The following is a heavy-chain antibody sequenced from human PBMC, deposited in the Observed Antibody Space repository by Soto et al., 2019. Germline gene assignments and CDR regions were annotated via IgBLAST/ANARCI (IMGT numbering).Heavy chain of an antibody. CDR3: ARGYREYQLLGYYYMDV. Sequence: PGGSLRLSCAASGFTFSSYWMSWVRQAPGKGLEWVANIKQDGSEKYYVDSVKGRFTTSRDNAKNSLYLQMNSLRAEDTAVYYCARGYREYQLLGYYYMDVWGKGTTVTVSS. CDR1: GFTFSSYW. J-gene: IGHJ6*03. V-gene: IGHV3-7*01. CDR2: IKQDGSEK. D-gene: IGHD2-2*01.